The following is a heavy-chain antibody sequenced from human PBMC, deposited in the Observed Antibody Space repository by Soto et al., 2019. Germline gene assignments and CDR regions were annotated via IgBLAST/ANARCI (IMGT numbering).Heavy chain of an antibody. CDR2: ISYDGSNK. D-gene: IGHD6-6*01. CDR3: AKDGGGYSSSSPYYYYYMDV. Sequence: RGSLRLSCAASGFTFSSYGMHWVRQAPGKGLEWVAVISYDGSNKYYADSVKGRFTISRDNSKNTLYLQMNSLRAEDTAVYYCAKDGGGYSSSSPYYYYYMDVWGKGTTVTVSS. J-gene: IGHJ6*03. CDR1: GFTFSSYG. V-gene: IGHV3-30*18.